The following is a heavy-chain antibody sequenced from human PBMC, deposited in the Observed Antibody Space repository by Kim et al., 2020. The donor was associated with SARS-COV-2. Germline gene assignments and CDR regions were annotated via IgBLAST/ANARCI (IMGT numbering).Heavy chain of an antibody. CDR3: AKDRGRWGSEVDAFDI. J-gene: IGHJ3*02. Sequence: SVKGRFTISEDNSKNTLYLQMNSLRAEDTAVYYCAKDRGRWGSEVDAFDIWGQGTMVTVSS. D-gene: IGHD7-27*01. V-gene: IGHV3-23*01.